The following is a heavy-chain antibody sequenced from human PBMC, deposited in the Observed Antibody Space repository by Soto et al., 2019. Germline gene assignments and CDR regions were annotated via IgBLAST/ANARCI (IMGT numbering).Heavy chain of an antibody. D-gene: IGHD2-8*01. V-gene: IGHV3-23*01. CDR3: AKDATSFNGVWDRFDM. Sequence: EVQLLESGGGVVQPGGSLRLSCAASGFTFSDYAMSWVRQTPGKGLQWVSGVGGSDDDKHYADSVRGRFIVSRDNSKNTLYLQMNSLRADDTAIYYCAKDATSFNGVWDRFDMGGQGTDVTVSS. CDR2: VGGSDDDK. CDR1: GFTFSDYA. J-gene: IGHJ3*02.